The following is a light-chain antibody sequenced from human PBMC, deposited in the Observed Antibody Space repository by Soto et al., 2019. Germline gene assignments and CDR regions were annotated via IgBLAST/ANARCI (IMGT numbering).Light chain of an antibody. CDR1: QSVLYNSDNKNY. CDR2: WAS. CDR3: RQNDTTLS. Sequence: IVMTQSPDSLAVSLGERATINCKSSQSVLYNSDNKNYLTWYQQKAGQPPKLIMYWASTRNSGVPDRFSGRGSVADVTRHICRLYPEHVGVYSCRQNDTTLSFAGGTKMEIK. V-gene: IGKV4-1*01. J-gene: IGKJ4*01.